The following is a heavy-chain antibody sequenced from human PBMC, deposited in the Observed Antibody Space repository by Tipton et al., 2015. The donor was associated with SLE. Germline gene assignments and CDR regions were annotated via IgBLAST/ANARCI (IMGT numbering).Heavy chain of an antibody. CDR1: GGSLSGHF. Sequence: GLVKPSEPLSLICGVSGGSLSGHFWSWIRQSPGKGLEWIGNIFYSGITNDNPSLKSRITISVDSFKNQFSLRLNSVTAADTAIYYCAREEGSGGGILDYWGQGILVTVSS. CDR2: IFYSGIT. J-gene: IGHJ4*02. CDR3: AREEGSGGGILDY. V-gene: IGHV4-59*11. D-gene: IGHD2-15*01.